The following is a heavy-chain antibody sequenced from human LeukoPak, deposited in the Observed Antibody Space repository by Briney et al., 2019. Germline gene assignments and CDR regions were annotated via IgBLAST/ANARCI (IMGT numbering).Heavy chain of an antibody. CDR1: GGSISSGGYY. CDR3: ARDDSSGTYFDY. J-gene: IGHJ4*02. CDR2: IYYGGST. Sequence: SQSLSLTCTVSGGSISSGGYYWSWIRQPPGKGLEWIGYIYYGGSTYYNPSLKSRVTISVDTSKNQFTLKLSSVTAADTAVYYCARDDSSGTYFDYWGQGTLVTVSS. V-gene: IGHV4-30-4*01. D-gene: IGHD3-22*01.